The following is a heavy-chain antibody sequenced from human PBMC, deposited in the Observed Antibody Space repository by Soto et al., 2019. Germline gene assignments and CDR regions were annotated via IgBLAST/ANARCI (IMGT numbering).Heavy chain of an antibody. Sequence: QVQLVESGGGVVQPGRSQRLSCAASGFTFSSYAMHWVRQAPGMGLEWVAVISYDGSNKYYADSVKGRFTISRDNSKNTLYLQMNSLRAEDTAVYYCAGGVAGLSSRHYYGMDVWGQGTTVTVSS. D-gene: IGHD6-19*01. J-gene: IGHJ6*02. CDR2: ISYDGSNK. CDR1: GFTFSSYA. CDR3: AGGVAGLSSRHYYGMDV. V-gene: IGHV3-30-3*01.